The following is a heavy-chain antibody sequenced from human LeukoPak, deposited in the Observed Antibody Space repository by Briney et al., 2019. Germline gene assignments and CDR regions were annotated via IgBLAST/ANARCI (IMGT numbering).Heavy chain of an antibody. CDR1: GYTFTSYY. CDR2: INPSGGST. J-gene: IGHJ4*02. V-gene: IGHV1-46*01. CDR3: AKSQINTVVNPKGGFDS. D-gene: IGHD4-23*01. Sequence: ASVKVSCKASGYTFTSYYIHWVRQAPGQGLEWMGIINPSGGSTSYAQKFQGRVTMTRDTSTSTAYMELSSLRSEDTAVYYCAKSQINTVVNPKGGFDSWGQGTLVTVSS.